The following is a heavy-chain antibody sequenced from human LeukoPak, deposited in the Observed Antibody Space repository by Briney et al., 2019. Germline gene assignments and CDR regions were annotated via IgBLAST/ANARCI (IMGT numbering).Heavy chain of an antibody. CDR1: GFTFSSYG. CDR3: AIHAAGYYPLYFDY. Sequence: PGGSLRLSCAASGFTFSSYGMHWVRQAPGKGLEWVSAISGSGGSTYYADSVKGRFTISRDNSKNTLYLRMNSLRAEDTAVYYCAIHAAGYYPLYFDYWGQGTLVTVSS. D-gene: IGHD3-9*01. CDR2: ISGSGGST. V-gene: IGHV3-23*01. J-gene: IGHJ4*02.